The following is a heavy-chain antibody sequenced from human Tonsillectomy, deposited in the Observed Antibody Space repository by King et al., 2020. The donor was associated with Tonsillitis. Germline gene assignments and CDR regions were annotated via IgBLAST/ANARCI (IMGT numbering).Heavy chain of an antibody. D-gene: IGHD3-10*01. V-gene: IGHV3-20*04. CDR3: AREGTMVRGVITPYHYMDV. CDR2: INWNGGST. J-gene: IGHJ6*03. CDR1: GFTFDDYG. Sequence: VQLVESGGDVVRPGGSLRLSCAASGFTFDDYGMSWVRQAPGKGLEWVSGINWNGGSTGYADSVKGRFTISRDNAKNSLYLQMNSLRAEDTALYYCAREGTMVRGVITPYHYMDVWGKGTTVTVSS.